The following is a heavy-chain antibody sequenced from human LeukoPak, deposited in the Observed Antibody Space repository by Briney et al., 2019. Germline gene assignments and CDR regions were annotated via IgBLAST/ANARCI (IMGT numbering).Heavy chain of an antibody. CDR2: LYSDGST. Sequence: GGSPRLSCAASGFIVSTNYMSWVRQAPGKGLEWVSILYSDGSTYYADSVKGRFTISRDNAKNSLYLQMNSLRAEDTAVYYCARQYSYGSRAFDYWGQGTLVTVSP. V-gene: IGHV3-66*04. D-gene: IGHD5-18*01. CDR1: GFIVSTNY. J-gene: IGHJ4*02. CDR3: ARQYSYGSRAFDY.